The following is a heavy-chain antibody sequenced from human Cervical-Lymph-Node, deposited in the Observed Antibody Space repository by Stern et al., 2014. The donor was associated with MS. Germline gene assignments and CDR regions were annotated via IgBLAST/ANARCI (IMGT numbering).Heavy chain of an antibody. CDR1: GFTFSSYG. J-gene: IGHJ4*02. V-gene: IGHV3-30*18. Sequence: VQLVESGGGVVQPGRSLRLTCTVSGFTFSSYGMHWVRQAPVKGLEWGSVISYDGSDTYYAESVKGRFTISRDNSKNTLYLEMRSLRPEDTAVYYCVKRGITEVRGVRLGDYWGPGTLVIVSS. CDR2: ISYDGSDT. CDR3: VKRGITEVRGVRLGDY. D-gene: IGHD3-10*01.